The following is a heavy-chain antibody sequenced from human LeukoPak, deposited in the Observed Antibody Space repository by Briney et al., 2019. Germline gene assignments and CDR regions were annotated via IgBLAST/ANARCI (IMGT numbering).Heavy chain of an antibody. CDR1: GFTFSSYA. CDR3: AKDGGVLDY. J-gene: IGHJ4*02. D-gene: IGHD3-10*01. Sequence: GRSLRLSCAASGFTFSSYAMHWVRQAPGKGLEWVAVISYDGSNKYYADSVKGRFTISRDNSKNTLYLQMNSLRAEDTAVYYCAKDGGVLDYWGQGTLVTVSS. V-gene: IGHV3-30-3*01. CDR2: ISYDGSNK.